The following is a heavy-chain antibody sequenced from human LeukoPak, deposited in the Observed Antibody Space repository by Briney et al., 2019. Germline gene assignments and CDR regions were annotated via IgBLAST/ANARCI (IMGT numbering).Heavy chain of an antibody. J-gene: IGHJ4*02. CDR3: TRGGPSSKYFDY. CDR2: IYYSGST. D-gene: IGHD6-6*01. CDR1: GGSISSYY. Sequence: SETLSLTCTVSGGSISSYYWSWIRQPPGKGLEWIGYIYYSGSTNYNPSLKSRVTISVDTSKNQFSLKLTSVTAVDTAVYYCTRGGPSSKYFDYWGQGAPVTVSS. V-gene: IGHV4-59*01.